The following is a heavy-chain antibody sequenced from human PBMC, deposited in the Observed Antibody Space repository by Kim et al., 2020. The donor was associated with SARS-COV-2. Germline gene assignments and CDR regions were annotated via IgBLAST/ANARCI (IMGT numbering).Heavy chain of an antibody. CDR3: ARHVLAPDRLYSSGWFHKGAAFDI. J-gene: IGHJ3*02. CDR1: GGSISSSSYY. D-gene: IGHD6-19*01. Sequence: SETLSLTCTVSGGSISSSSYYWGWIRQPPGKGLEWIGSIYYSGSTYYNPSLKSRVTISVDTSKNQFSLKLSSVTAADTAVYYCARHVLAPDRLYSSGWFHKGAAFDIWGQGTMVTVSS. CDR2: IYYSGST. V-gene: IGHV4-39*01.